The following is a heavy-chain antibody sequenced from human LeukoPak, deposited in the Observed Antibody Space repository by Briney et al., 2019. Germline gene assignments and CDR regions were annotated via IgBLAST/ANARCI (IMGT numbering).Heavy chain of an antibody. Sequence: GGSLRLSCAASGFTFSSYWMHWVRQAPGKGLVWVSRINSDGSSTSYADSVKSRFTISRDNAKNTLYLQMNSLRAEDTAVYYCARGGGVIIRGFDYWGQGTLVTVSS. CDR2: INSDGSST. J-gene: IGHJ4*02. D-gene: IGHD3-10*01. CDR3: ARGGGVIIRGFDY. V-gene: IGHV3-74*01. CDR1: GFTFSSYW.